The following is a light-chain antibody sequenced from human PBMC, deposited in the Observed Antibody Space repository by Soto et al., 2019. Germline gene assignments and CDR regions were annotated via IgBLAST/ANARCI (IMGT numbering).Light chain of an antibody. Sequence: EIVLTQSPCTLSLSPGERATLSCRASQSVDSNYLAWYQQKPGQAPRFLIYGASSRATGIPDRFSGSGSGTDFTLTISSLQSEDFAVYYCQQYNTWPRTFGQGTKVDIK. CDR2: GAS. CDR1: QSVDSNY. V-gene: IGKV3-20*01. J-gene: IGKJ1*01. CDR3: QQYNTWPRT.